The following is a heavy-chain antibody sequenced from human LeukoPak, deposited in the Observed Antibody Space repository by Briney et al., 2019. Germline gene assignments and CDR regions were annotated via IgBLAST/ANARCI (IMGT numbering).Heavy chain of an antibody. J-gene: IGHJ3*02. V-gene: IGHV4-39*07. D-gene: IGHD1-26*01. CDR2: VYYSGGT. Sequence: PSETLSLTCTVSGGTISTSSYYFAWIRQPPGKGLEWIGSVYYSGGTYYHPSLKSRVTISVDTSKNQFSLKLSSVTAADTAVYYCARDGATVGATHAFDIWGQGTMVTVSS. CDR1: GGTISTSSYY. CDR3: ARDGATVGATHAFDI.